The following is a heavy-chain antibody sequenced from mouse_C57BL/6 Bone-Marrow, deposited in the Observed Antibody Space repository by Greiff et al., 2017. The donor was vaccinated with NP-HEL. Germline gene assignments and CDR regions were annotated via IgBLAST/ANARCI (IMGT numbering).Heavy chain of an antibody. V-gene: IGHV5-15*01. CDR1: GFTFSDYG. Sequence: DVQLVESGGGLVQPGGSLKLSCAASGFTFSDYGMAWVRQAPRKGPEWVAFISNLAYSIYYADTVTGRFTISRENAKNTLYLEMSSLRSEDTAMYYCARHGITTVVEYYAMDYWGQGTSVTVSS. CDR2: ISNLAYSI. CDR3: ARHGITTVVEYYAMDY. D-gene: IGHD1-1*01. J-gene: IGHJ4*01.